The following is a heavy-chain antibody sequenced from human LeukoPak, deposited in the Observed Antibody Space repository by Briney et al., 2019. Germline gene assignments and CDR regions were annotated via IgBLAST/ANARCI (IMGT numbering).Heavy chain of an antibody. J-gene: IGHJ6*03. V-gene: IGHV4-59*01. CDR1: GGSISSYY. D-gene: IGHD3-3*01. Sequence: SETLSLTCTVSGGSISSYYWSWIRQPPGKGLEWIGYIYYSGSTNYNPSLKSRVTISVDTSKNQFSLKLSSVTAADTAVYYCAREGVDYDFWSGYYKYYYYYYMDVWGKGTTVTISS. CDR2: IYYSGST. CDR3: AREGVDYDFWSGYYKYYYYYYMDV.